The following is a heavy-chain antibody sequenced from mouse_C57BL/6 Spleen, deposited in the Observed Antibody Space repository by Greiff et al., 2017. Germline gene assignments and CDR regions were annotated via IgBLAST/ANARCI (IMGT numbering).Heavy chain of an antibody. CDR3: ARRAITTVGRYFDV. Sequence: QVQLQQPGAELVKPGASVKLSCKASGYTFTSYWMQWVKQRPGQGLEWIGEIDPSDSYTNSNQKFKGKATLTVDTSASTAYMQLSSLTSEDAAVYYCARRAITTVGRYFDVWGTGTTVTVSS. D-gene: IGHD1-1*01. V-gene: IGHV1-50*01. CDR1: GYTFTSYW. J-gene: IGHJ1*03. CDR2: IDPSDSYT.